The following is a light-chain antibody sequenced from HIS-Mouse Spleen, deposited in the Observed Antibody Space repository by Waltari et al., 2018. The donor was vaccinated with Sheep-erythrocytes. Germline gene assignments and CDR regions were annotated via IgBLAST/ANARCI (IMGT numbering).Light chain of an antibody. V-gene: IGLV2-23*01. CDR2: EGS. J-gene: IGLJ2*01. Sequence: QSALTQPASVSGSPGQSITISCTGTSSHVGSYNLVSWYQQHPGKAPKLMIYEGSKRPSGVSNRFAGSKSGNTASLPISGLQAEDEADYYCCSYAGSSTLVFGGWTKLTVL. CDR1: SSHVGSYNL. CDR3: CSYAGSSTLV.